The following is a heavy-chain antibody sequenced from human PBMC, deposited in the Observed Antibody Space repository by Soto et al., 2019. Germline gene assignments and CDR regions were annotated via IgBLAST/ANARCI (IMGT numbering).Heavy chain of an antibody. CDR1: GFTFSNAW. D-gene: IGHD3-3*01. J-gene: IGHJ4*02. CDR3: TTDTRPKYYDFWSGYPTPTIDY. Sequence: EVQLVESGGGLVKPGGSLRLSCAASGFTFSNAWMNWVRQAPGKGLEWVGRIKSKTDGGTTDYAAPVKGRFTISRDDSKNTLYLQMNSLKTEDTAVYYCTTDTRPKYYDFWSGYPTPTIDYWGQGTLVTVSS. CDR2: IKSKTDGGTT. V-gene: IGHV3-15*07.